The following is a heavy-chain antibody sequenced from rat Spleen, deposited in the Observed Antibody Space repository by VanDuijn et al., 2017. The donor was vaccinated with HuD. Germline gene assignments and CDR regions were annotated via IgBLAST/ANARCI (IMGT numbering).Heavy chain of an antibody. V-gene: IGHV5-22*01. CDR1: GFTFSDYY. D-gene: IGHD1-11*01. CDR3: ARNYGGYSVAFDY. Sequence: EVQLVESGGGLVQPGRSLKLSCVASGFTFSDYYMAWVRQAPKKGLEWVASISYEGSSTYYGDSVKGRFTISRDNAKSTLYLQMNSLRSEDTATYYCARNYGGYSVAFDYWGQGVMVTVSS. CDR2: ISYEGSST. J-gene: IGHJ2*01.